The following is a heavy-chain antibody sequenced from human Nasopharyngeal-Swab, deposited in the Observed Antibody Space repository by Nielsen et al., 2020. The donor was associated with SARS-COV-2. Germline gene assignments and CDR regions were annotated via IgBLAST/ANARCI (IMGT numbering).Heavy chain of an antibody. Sequence: SETLSLTCTVSGVSITSQYWSWIRQPPGKGLEWIGYISPNSGTSYSPSLKSRVTMFLDTSKNQFSLRLRSLNAADTAVYYCAKEGATGWFDPWGQGTLVTVSS. J-gene: IGHJ5*02. CDR1: GVSITSQY. CDR2: ISPNSGT. CDR3: AKEGATGWFDP. V-gene: IGHV4-59*11.